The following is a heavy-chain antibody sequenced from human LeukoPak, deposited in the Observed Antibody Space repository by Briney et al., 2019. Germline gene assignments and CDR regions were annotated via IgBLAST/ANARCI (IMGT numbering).Heavy chain of an antibody. J-gene: IGHJ4*02. CDR2: IYHSGSI. V-gene: IGHV4-4*02. CDR3: ARETALGGFGELNPPGY. CDR1: GGSISSSNW. Sequence: SGTLSLTCAVSGGSISSSNWWSWVRQPPGKGLEWIGEIYHSGSINYNPSLKSRVTISVDKSKNQFSLKLSSVTAADTAVYYCARETALGGFGELNPPGYWGQGTLVTVSS. D-gene: IGHD3-10*01.